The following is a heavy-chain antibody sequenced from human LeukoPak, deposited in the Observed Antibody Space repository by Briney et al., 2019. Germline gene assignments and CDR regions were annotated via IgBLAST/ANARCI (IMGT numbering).Heavy chain of an antibody. CDR3: AKVGPYSSSWRDYYYYYMDV. Sequence: SETLSLTCTVSGGSISSYYWSWIRQPPGKGLEWIGYIYYSGSTNYNPSLKSRVTISVDTSKNQFSLKLSSVTAADTAVYYCAKVGPYSSSWRDYYYYYMDVWGKGTTVTVSS. D-gene: IGHD6-13*01. CDR1: GGSISSYY. J-gene: IGHJ6*03. CDR2: IYYSGST. V-gene: IGHV4-59*01.